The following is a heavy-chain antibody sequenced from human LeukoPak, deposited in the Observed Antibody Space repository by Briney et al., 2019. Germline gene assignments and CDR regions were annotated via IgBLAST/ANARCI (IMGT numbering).Heavy chain of an antibody. D-gene: IGHD5-24*01. J-gene: IGHJ4*02. V-gene: IGHV4-59*12. CDR2: IHSIGGT. CDR3: ARGVMATILTPFDY. CDR1: GGSISDYY. Sequence: PSETLSLTCTVSGGSISDYYWTWIRQPPEKGLEWIGYIHSIGGTNYNPSLKSRVTISVDTSKNQFSLKLSSVTAADTAVYYCARGVMATILTPFDYWGQGTLVTVSS.